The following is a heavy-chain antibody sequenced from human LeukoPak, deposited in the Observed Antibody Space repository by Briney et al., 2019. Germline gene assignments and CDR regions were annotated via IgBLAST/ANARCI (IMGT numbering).Heavy chain of an antibody. CDR1: IGSISSSKW. Sequence: SETLSLTCSVSIGSISSSKWWSWVRQSPVKGLEWIGEIYLYGTTNYNPSFTSRVTMSVDRSRNQFSLKLTSVTAADTAVYYCARQKWEQQGRDYYFNGLDVWGPGTTVIVSS. CDR3: ARQKWEQQGRDYYFNGLDV. CDR2: IYLYGTT. V-gene: IGHV4-4*02. D-gene: IGHD1/OR15-1a*01. J-gene: IGHJ6*02.